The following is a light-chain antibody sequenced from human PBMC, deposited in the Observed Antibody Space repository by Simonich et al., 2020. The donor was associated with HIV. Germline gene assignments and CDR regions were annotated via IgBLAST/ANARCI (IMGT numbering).Light chain of an antibody. CDR1: QDISNY. CDR3: LQDYNYPRT. CDR2: AAS. Sequence: DIQMTQSPSSLSASVGDRVTITCQASQDISNYLNWYQQKPGKAPKLLIYAASNLEAGGPSRFSGSGSGTDFTLTISSLQPEDFATYYCLQDYNYPRTFGQGTKVEIK. J-gene: IGKJ1*01. V-gene: IGKV1-33*01.